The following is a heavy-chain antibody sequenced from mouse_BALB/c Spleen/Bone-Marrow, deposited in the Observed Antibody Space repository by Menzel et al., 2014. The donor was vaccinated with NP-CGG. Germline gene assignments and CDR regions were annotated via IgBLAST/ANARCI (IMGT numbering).Heavy chain of an antibody. Sequence: EVQLVESGGGLVQPGGSLRLSCATSGFTFSDFYMDWVRQPPGKRLEWIAASRNKAKDYTTEYSASVKGRFIVSRDTSQSILYLQMNAPRAEDTAIYYCARDVGYGNYFVYWGQGTLVTVSA. CDR2: SRNKAKDYTT. J-gene: IGHJ3*01. V-gene: IGHV7-1*02. D-gene: IGHD2-10*02. CDR3: ARDVGYGNYFVY. CDR1: GFTFSDFY.